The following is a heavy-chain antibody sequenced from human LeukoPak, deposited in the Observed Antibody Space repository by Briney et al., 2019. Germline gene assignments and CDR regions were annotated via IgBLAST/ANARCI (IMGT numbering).Heavy chain of an antibody. Sequence: SETLSLTCAVCGGSFSGYYWSWIRQPPGKGLEWIGEINHSGGTNYNPSLKSRVTISVDTSKNQFSLKLSSVTAADTAVYYCARVGAAGAGNWGQGTLVTVSS. CDR3: ARVGAAGAGN. CDR1: GGSFSGYY. J-gene: IGHJ4*02. V-gene: IGHV4-34*01. D-gene: IGHD6-13*01. CDR2: INHSGGT.